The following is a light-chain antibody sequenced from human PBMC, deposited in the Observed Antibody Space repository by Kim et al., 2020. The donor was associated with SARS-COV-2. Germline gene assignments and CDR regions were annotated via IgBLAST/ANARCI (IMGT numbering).Light chain of an antibody. Sequence: ATVGDRVTIACRARHASSDRLAWYQQKLGKAPKLLIYKASTLESGVPSRFSGSGSGTEFTLTINSLQPDDFATYYCQHYNSYSLTFGGGTKVDIK. CDR2: KAS. J-gene: IGKJ4*01. CDR3: QHYNSYSLT. CDR1: HASSDR. V-gene: IGKV1-5*03.